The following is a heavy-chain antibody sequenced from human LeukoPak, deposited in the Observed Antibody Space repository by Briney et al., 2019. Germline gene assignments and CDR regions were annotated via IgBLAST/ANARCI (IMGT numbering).Heavy chain of an antibody. J-gene: IGHJ4*02. CDR3: ARTSLRYLDY. CDR1: GFTFSNYS. Sequence: GGSLRLSCAASGFTFSNYSMNWVRQAPGKGLEWVSSISSSSSYIYYADSVKCRFTISRDNAKNSLYLQMNILRAEDTAVYYCARTSLRYLDYWGQGTLVTVPS. D-gene: IGHD3-9*01. CDR2: ISSSSSYI. V-gene: IGHV3-21*01.